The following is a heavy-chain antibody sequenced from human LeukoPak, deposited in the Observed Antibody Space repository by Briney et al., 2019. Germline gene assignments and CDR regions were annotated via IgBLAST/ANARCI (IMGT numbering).Heavy chain of an antibody. D-gene: IGHD2-2*01. V-gene: IGHV1-18*01. CDR2: ISVYNGNT. Sequence: ASVKVSCKASGYAFTNYAISWVRQAPGQGLEWMGWISVYNGNTDYAQKLQGRVTMTADTSTTTAYMELRSLRSDDTAVYYCARGYCSSATCRHFDYWGQGALVTVSS. CDR1: GYAFTNYA. J-gene: IGHJ4*02. CDR3: ARGYCSSATCRHFDY.